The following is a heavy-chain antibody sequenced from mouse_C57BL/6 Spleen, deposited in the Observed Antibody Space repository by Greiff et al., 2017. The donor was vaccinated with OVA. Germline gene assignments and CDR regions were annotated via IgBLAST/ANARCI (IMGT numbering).Heavy chain of an antibody. D-gene: IGHD4-1*01. J-gene: IGHJ3*01. V-gene: IGHV1-82*01. Sequence: VQLQQSGPELVKPGASVKISCKASGYAFSSSWMNWVKQRPGKGLEWIGRIYPGDGDTNYNGKFKGKATLTADKSSSTAYMQLSSLTSEDSAVYFCALTGTNGFAYWGQGTLVTVSA. CDR2: IYPGDGDT. CDR3: ALTGTNGFAY. CDR1: GYAFSSSW.